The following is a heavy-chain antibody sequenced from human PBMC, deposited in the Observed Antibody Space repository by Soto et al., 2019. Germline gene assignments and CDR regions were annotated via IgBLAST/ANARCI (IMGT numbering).Heavy chain of an antibody. V-gene: IGHV4-39*01. D-gene: IGHD3-10*01. CDR1: GGSISSSSYY. CDR2: IYYSGST. Sequence: QLQLQESGPGLVKPSETLSLTCTVSGGSISSSSYYWGWIRQPPGKGLEWIGSIYYSGSTYYNPSLKSRVTISVDTSKNQFSLKLSSVTAADTAVYYCARHGLGGGITMVRGVIMGYFDYWGQGTLVTVSS. J-gene: IGHJ4*02. CDR3: ARHGLGGGITMVRGVIMGYFDY.